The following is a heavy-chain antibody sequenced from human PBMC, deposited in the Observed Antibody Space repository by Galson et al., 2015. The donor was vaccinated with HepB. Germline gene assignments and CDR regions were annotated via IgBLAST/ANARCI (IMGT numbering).Heavy chain of an antibody. CDR3: ARGGYCSGGSCLEFDY. CDR1: GYTFTSYA. Sequence: SVKVSCKASGYTFTSYAMHWVRLAPGQRLEWMGWINAGNGNTKYSQKFQGRVTITRDTSASTAYMELSSLRSEDTAVYYCARGGYCSGGSCLEFDYWGQGTLVTVSS. CDR2: INAGNGNT. V-gene: IGHV1-3*01. D-gene: IGHD2-15*01. J-gene: IGHJ4*02.